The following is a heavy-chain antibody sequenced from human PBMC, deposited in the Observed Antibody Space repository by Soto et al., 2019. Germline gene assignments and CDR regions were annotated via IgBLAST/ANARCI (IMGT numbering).Heavy chain of an antibody. CDR2: IIPIFGTA. CDR3: ARTLDPYYYFDY. Sequence: QVQLVQSGAEVKKPGSSVKVSCKASGGTFSSYAISWVRQALGQGLEWMGGIIPIFGTANYAQKFQGRVTITADEFTSTAYMELSSLRSEDTAVYYCARTLDPYYYFDYWGQGTLVTVSS. D-gene: IGHD1-1*01. J-gene: IGHJ4*02. CDR1: GGTFSSYA. V-gene: IGHV1-69*01.